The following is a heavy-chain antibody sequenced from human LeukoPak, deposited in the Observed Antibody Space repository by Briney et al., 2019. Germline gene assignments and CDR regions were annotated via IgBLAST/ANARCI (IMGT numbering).Heavy chain of an antibody. Sequence: SETLSLTCTVSGGSISSYYWSWIRQPPGKGLEWIGYIYYSGSTNYNPSLKSRVTISVDTSKNQFSLKLSSVTAADTAVYYCARASTVTLNAMDPQAPYYYYYGMDVWGQGTTVTVSS. D-gene: IGHD4-17*01. V-gene: IGHV4-59*01. J-gene: IGHJ6*02. CDR1: GGSISSYY. CDR2: IYYSGST. CDR3: ARASTVTLNAMDPQAPYYYYYGMDV.